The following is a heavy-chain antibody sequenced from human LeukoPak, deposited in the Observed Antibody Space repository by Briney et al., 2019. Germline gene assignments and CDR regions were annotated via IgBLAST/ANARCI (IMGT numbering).Heavy chain of an antibody. CDR3: ARGAAAGTRLFDY. CDR2: IYYSGST. J-gene: IGHJ4*02. D-gene: IGHD6-13*01. CDR1: GVSISSGGYY. V-gene: IGHV4-31*03. Sequence: SETLSLTCTVSGVSISSGGYYWSWIRQHPGKGLEWIGYIYYSGSTYYNPSLKSRVTISVDTSKNQFSLKLSSVTAADTAVYYCARGAAAGTRLFDYWGQGTLVTVSS.